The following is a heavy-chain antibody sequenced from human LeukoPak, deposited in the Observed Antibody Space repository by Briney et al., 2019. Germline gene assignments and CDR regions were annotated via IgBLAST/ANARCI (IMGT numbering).Heavy chain of an antibody. CDR3: ARPLGGTYYYYGMDV. J-gene: IGHJ6*02. CDR1: GGSISSSSYY. D-gene: IGHD3-16*01. Sequence: PSETLSLTCTVSGGSISSSSYYWGWIRQPPGKGLEWIRSIYYSGSTYYNPSLKSRVTISVDTSKNQFSLKLSSVTAADTAVYYCARPLGGTYYYYGMDVWGQGTTVTVSS. CDR2: IYYSGST. V-gene: IGHV4-39*01.